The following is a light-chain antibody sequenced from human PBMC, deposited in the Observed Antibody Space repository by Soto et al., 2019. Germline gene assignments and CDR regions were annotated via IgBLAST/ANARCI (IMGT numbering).Light chain of an antibody. CDR2: AAS. V-gene: IGKV1-39*01. CDR1: QTVGTF. J-gene: IGKJ1*01. CDR3: QQSYGIRSWT. Sequence: DIQMTQSPSSLSASVGDRVTITCRASQTVGTFLNWYQQRPGRAPNLLIYAASNLPTGVPSRFSGSGSGTDFTLTINSLQPEDFGTYYCQQSYGIRSWTFGQGTKVDIK.